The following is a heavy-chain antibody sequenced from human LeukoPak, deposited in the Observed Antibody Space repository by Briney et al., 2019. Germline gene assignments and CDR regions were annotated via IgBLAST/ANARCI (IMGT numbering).Heavy chain of an antibody. CDR1: GFTFSSYS. J-gene: IGHJ5*02. V-gene: IGHV3-21*01. Sequence: GGSLRLSCAASGFTFSSYSMNWVRQAPGKGLEWVTSISSSSSYIYYADSVKGRFTISRDNAKNSLYLQMNSLRAEDTAVYYCARDFSKKKVSWFDPWGQGTLVTVSS. CDR3: ARDFSKKKVSWFDP. D-gene: IGHD3-3*02. CDR2: ISSSSSYI.